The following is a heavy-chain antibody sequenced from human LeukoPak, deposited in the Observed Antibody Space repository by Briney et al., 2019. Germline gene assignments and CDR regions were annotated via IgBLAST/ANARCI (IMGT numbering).Heavy chain of an antibody. CDR2: IIPILGIA. Sequence: SVKVSCKASGGTFSSYAISWVRQAPGQGLEWMGGIIPILGIANYAQKFQGRVTITADESTSTAYMELSSLRSEDTAVYYCARETKKRTMIVVDDAFDIWGQGTMVTVSS. V-gene: IGHV1-69*10. D-gene: IGHD3-22*01. CDR1: GGTFSSYA. J-gene: IGHJ3*02. CDR3: ARETKKRTMIVVDDAFDI.